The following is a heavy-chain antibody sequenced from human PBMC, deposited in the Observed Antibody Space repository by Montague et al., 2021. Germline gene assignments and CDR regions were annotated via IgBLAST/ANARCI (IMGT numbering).Heavy chain of an antibody. D-gene: IGHD3-10*01. J-gene: IGHJ5*02. CDR3: AKRDYFVSGTSYKGFDP. Sequence: SETLSLTCTVSSGSFFHAHWSWVRQPPGKGLEWLGSMFYGGATSNNPSLKSRVTMSIDTSTNQFSLKLSSVTAADTAVYYCAKRDYFVSGTSYKGFDPWGHGILVTVSS. CDR2: MFYGGAT. CDR1: SGSFFHAH. V-gene: IGHV4-59*08.